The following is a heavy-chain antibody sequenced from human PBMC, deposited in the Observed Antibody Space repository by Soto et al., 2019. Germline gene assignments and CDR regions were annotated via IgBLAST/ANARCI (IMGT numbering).Heavy chain of an antibody. V-gene: IGHV3-64*01. J-gene: IGHJ4*02. CDR2: ISSYGGST. CDR3: ARDPDSSGYYYFDY. Sequence: EVQLVESGGGLVQPGGSLRLSCAASGFTFSSYAMHWVRQAPGKGLEYVSAISSYGGSTYYANSVKGRFTISRDNSKNTLYLQMGGLRAEDMDVYYCARDPDSSGYYYFDYWGQGTLVTVSS. CDR1: GFTFSSYA. D-gene: IGHD3-22*01.